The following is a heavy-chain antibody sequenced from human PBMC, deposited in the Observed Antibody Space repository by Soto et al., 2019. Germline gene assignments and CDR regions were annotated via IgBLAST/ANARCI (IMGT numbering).Heavy chain of an antibody. Sequence: SETLSLTCTVSGGSISSYYWSWIRQPPGKGLEWIGYIYYSGSTNYNPSLKSRVTISVDTSKNQFSLKLSSVTAADTAVYYCGRDPGIAAAGTYYGMDVWGQGTTVTVSS. CDR3: GRDPGIAAAGTYYGMDV. J-gene: IGHJ6*02. CDR2: IYYSGST. D-gene: IGHD6-13*01. CDR1: GGSISSYY. V-gene: IGHV4-59*01.